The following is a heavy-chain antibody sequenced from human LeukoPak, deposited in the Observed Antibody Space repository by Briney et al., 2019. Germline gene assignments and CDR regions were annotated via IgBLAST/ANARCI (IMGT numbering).Heavy chain of an antibody. CDR1: GFTFSRSW. Sequence: PGGSLRLSCATSGFTFSRSWMSWVRQAPGKGLEWVANIKEDGSEKYYVDSVKGRFTISRDNAKNSLYLQMNSLRAEDMAVYYCARPSACTNGVCRDAFDIWGQGTMVTVSS. CDR2: IKEDGSEK. V-gene: IGHV3-7*01. J-gene: IGHJ3*02. D-gene: IGHD2-8*01. CDR3: ARPSACTNGVCRDAFDI.